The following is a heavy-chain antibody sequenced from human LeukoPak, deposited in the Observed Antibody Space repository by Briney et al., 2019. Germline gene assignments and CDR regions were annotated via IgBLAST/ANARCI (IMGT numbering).Heavy chain of an antibody. D-gene: IGHD3-22*01. Sequence: KPSETLSLTCTVSGYSISSGYYWGWIRQPPGKGLEWIGSIYHSGSTYYNPSLKSRVTISVDTSKNQFSLKLSSVTAADTAVYYCASSIAVVIYWGQGTLVTVSS. CDR2: IYHSGST. CDR1: GYSISSGYY. V-gene: IGHV4-38-2*02. CDR3: ASSIAVVIY. J-gene: IGHJ4*02.